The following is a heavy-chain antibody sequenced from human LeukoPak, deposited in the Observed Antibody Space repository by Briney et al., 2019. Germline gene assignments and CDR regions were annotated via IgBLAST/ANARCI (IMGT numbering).Heavy chain of an antibody. V-gene: IGHV1-18*01. CDR3: ARSHFFDYSNYYYYYMDV. D-gene: IGHD4-11*01. Sequence: ASVKVSCKASGYTFTSYGISWVRQAPGQGLEWMGWISAYNGNTSYAQKLQGRVTMTTDTSTSTAYMELRSLRSDDTAVYYCARSHFFDYSNYYYYYMDVWGKGTTVTVSS. CDR1: GYTFTSYG. CDR2: ISAYNGNT. J-gene: IGHJ6*03.